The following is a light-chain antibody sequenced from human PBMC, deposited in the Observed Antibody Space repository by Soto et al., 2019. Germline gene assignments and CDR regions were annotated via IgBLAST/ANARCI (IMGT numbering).Light chain of an antibody. CDR1: QSVDSGD. V-gene: IGKV3-20*01. J-gene: IGKJ4*01. CDR2: GAS. CDR3: QHYRSSPLT. Sequence: LTQSPGTLSLSPGERATLFCRAGQSVDSGDLAWYQQKPGQAPRLLIYGASRRATGVPDRFSGGGSGTDFTLTISSLEPVDVAVYYCQHYRSSPLTFGGGTKVEIK.